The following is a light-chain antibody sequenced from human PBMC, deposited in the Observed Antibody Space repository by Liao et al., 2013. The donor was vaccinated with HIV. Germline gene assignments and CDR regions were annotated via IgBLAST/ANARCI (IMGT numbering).Light chain of an antibody. CDR1: ILPKQY. CDR2: KDT. Sequence: SYELTQPPSMSVSPGQTARITCSGDILPKQYAYWYRQRPGQAPVLVMYKDTERPSGIPERFSGSSSGTTVTLTISGVQAEDEADYYCQSADSSGAYYVFGAGTKITVL. V-gene: IGLV3-25*03. J-gene: IGLJ1*01. CDR3: QSADSSGAYYV.